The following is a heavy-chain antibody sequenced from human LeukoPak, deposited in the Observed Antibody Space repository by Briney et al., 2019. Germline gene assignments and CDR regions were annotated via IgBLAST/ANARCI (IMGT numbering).Heavy chain of an antibody. Sequence: PSETLSLTCTVSGGSISSYYWSWIRQPPGKGLEWIGSIYYSGSTYYNPSLKSRVTISVDTSKNQFSLKLSSVTAADTAVYYCARPRGNYYFDYWGQGTLVTVSS. CDR1: GGSISSYY. D-gene: IGHD5-24*01. CDR2: IYYSGST. V-gene: IGHV4-59*04. J-gene: IGHJ4*02. CDR3: ARPRGNYYFDY.